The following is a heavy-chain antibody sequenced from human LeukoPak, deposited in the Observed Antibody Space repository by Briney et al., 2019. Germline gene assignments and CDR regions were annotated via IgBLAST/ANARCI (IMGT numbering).Heavy chain of an antibody. Sequence: ASVKVSCKASVGTFSSYAISWVRQAPGQGLECMGWINPNSGGTNYAQKFQGRVTMTRDTSISTAYMELSRLRSDDTAVYYCARVTGIRRGYGLDYWGRGTLVTVSS. CDR1: VGTFSSYA. V-gene: IGHV1-2*02. J-gene: IGHJ4*02. CDR3: ARVTGIRRGYGLDY. D-gene: IGHD3-22*01. CDR2: INPNSGGT.